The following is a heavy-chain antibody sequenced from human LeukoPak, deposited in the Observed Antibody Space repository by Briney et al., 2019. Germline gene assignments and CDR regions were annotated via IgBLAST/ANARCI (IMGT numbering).Heavy chain of an antibody. Sequence: SETLSLTCTVSGGSISSYYWSWIRQPPGKGLEWIGYIYYSGSTNYNPSLKSRVTISVDTSKNQFSLKLSSVTAADTAVYYCASATYYYGSGASFDHWGQGTLVTVSS. V-gene: IGHV4-59*01. CDR3: ASATYYYGSGASFDH. CDR2: IYYSGST. CDR1: GGSISSYY. D-gene: IGHD3-10*01. J-gene: IGHJ5*02.